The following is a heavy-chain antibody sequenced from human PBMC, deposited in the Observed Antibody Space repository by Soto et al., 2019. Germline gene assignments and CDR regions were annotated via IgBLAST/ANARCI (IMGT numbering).Heavy chain of an antibody. J-gene: IGHJ4*02. CDR1: GFTFSSYS. CDR2: ISSSSSYI. V-gene: IGHV3-21*01. D-gene: IGHD3-16*01. CDR3: ARAGGGDWYYFDY. Sequence: EVQLVESGGGLVKPGGSLRLSCAASGFTFSSYSMNWVRQAPGKGLEWVSSISSSSSYIYYADSVKGRFTISRDNAKNSPYLQMNSLRAEDTAVYYCARAGGGDWYYFDYWGQGTLVTVSS.